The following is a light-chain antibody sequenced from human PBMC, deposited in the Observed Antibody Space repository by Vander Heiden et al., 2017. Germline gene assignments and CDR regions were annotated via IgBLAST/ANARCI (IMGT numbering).Light chain of an antibody. J-gene: IGLJ2*01. CDR2: DVT. V-gene: IGLV2-14*01. CDR3: NSYTSSSTHVV. CDR1: SSDVGGYNY. Sequence: QSALPQPASVSGSPGQSITISCTGTSSDVGGYNYVSWHQQHPGKAPKLMIYDVTNRPSGVSNRFSGSKSDNTASLTISGLQAEDEADYYCNSYTSSSTHVVFGGGTKLTVL.